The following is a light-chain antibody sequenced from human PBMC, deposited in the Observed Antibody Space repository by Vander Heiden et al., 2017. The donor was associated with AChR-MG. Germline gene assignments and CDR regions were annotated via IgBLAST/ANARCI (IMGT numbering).Light chain of an antibody. Sequence: QSALTQPASVSGSPGPSITISCTGTSSDVGGYNYVSWYQQHPGKAPKLMIYDVSYRPSGVSNRFSGSKSGNTASLTISGLQAEDEADYYCSSYTSSSLGVFGGGTKLTVL. V-gene: IGLV2-14*03. CDR1: SSDVGGYNY. CDR2: DVS. CDR3: SSYTSSSLGV. J-gene: IGLJ3*02.